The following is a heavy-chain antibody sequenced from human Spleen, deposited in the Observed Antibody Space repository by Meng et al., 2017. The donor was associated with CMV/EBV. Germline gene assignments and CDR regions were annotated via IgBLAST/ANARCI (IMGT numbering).Heavy chain of an antibody. D-gene: IGHD6-19*01. Sequence: SLKISCATSGFTFSDYYMSWIRQAPGKGLEWVSYISSSGSTIYHADSVKGRFTISRDNAKNSLYLQMNSLRAEDTAVYYCARDGRYSSGLDYWGQGTLVTVSS. CDR1: GFTFSDYY. V-gene: IGHV3-11*01. CDR3: ARDGRYSSGLDY. J-gene: IGHJ4*02. CDR2: ISSSGSTI.